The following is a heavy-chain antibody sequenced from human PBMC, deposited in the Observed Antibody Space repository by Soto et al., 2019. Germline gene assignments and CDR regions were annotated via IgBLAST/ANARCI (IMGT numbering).Heavy chain of an antibody. Sequence: QVQLVQSGAEVKKPGASVKVSCKASGYTFTDYYVHWVRQAPGQGLEWMGWIDPKTGGTHNAQKFLGWVTMTRDTSITTFYMELSRLTSDDTAVYYCARDPGRKESHWYFDFWGRGTLVTVSS. CDR3: ARDPGRKESHWYFDF. J-gene: IGHJ2*01. CDR1: GYTFTDYY. V-gene: IGHV1-2*04. CDR2: IDPKTGGT.